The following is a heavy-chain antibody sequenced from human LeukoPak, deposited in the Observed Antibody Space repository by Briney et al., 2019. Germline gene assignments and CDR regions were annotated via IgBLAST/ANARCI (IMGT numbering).Heavy chain of an antibody. D-gene: IGHD4-17*01. J-gene: IGHJ4*02. V-gene: IGHV4-61*05. CDR3: ARYDYGDSFIDY. Sequence: SETLSLTCTVSGGSISSSSYYWGWIRQPPGKGLEWIGHIYYSGSTNYNPSLKSRVTISVDTSKNQFSLKLSPVAAADTAVYYCARYDYGDSFIDYWGQGTLVTVSS. CDR2: IYYSGST. CDR1: GGSISSSSYY.